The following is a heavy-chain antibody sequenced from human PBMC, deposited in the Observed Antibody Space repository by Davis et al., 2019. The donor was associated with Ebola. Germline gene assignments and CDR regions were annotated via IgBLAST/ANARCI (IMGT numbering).Heavy chain of an antibody. CDR1: GGSISSSNW. D-gene: IGHD5-12*01. V-gene: IGHV4-4*02. CDR2: IYHSGST. CDR3: AREVGYSGYVRLRWFDY. J-gene: IGHJ4*02. Sequence: MPSETLSLTCAVSGGSISSSNWWSWVRQPPGKGLEWIGEIYHSGSTNYNPSLKSRVTISVDKSKNQFSLKLSSVTAADTAVYYCAREVGYSGYVRLRWFDYWGQGTLVTVSS.